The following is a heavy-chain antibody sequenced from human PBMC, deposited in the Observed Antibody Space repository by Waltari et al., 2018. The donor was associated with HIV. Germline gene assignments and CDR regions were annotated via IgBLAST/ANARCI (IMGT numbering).Heavy chain of an antibody. J-gene: IGHJ4*02. CDR2: INAGNGNT. CDR3: ARDRPVRSTSLRFDY. V-gene: IGHV1-3*01. CDR1: GYTFTSYA. D-gene: IGHD2-2*01. Sequence: QVQLVQSGAEVKKPGASVKGSCKASGYTFTSYAKHWVAQAPGQRLEWMGWINAGNGNTKYSQKFQGRVTITRDTSASTAYMELSSLRSEDTAVYYCARDRPVRSTSLRFDYWGQGTLVTVSS.